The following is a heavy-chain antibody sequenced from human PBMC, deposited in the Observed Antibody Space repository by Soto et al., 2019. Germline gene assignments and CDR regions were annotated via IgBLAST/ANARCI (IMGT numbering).Heavy chain of an antibody. D-gene: IGHD3-10*01. CDR1: GYTLTSYN. V-gene: IGHV1-8*01. CDR3: ARQGSQYGSGNYLH. CDR2: MNPNSGDT. Sequence: QVQLVQSGAEVKKPGASVKVSCKASGYTLTSYNINWVRQAPGQGLEWMGWMNPNSGDTGSTQKFQGRLTMNRDIAGGKAYMELSSLSSEDTGVYYCARQGSQYGSGNYLHWGQGTLVTVSS. J-gene: IGHJ4*02.